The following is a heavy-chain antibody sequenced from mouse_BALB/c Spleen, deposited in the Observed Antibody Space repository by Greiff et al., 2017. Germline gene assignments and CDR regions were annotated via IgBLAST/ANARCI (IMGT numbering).Heavy chain of an antibody. CDR3: AREGDYGSPDY. D-gene: IGHD1-2*01. Sequence: EVMLVESGGGLVQPGGSRKLSCAASGFTFSSFGMHWVRQAPEKGLEWVAYISSGSSTIYYADTVKGRFTISRDNPKNTLFLQMTSLRSEDTAMYYCAREGDYGSPDYWGQGTTLTVSS. V-gene: IGHV5-17*02. CDR2: ISSGSSTI. J-gene: IGHJ2*01. CDR1: GFTFSSFG.